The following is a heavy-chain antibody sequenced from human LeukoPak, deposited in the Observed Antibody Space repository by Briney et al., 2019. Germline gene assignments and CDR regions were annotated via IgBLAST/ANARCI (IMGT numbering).Heavy chain of an antibody. CDR1: GYSFTSYW. J-gene: IGHJ4*01. V-gene: IGHV5-51*01. CDR3: GGLWVQPWTEGAGF. Sequence: GESLKISCEGSGYSFTSYWIGWVRQMPGKGLEWMGIIYPGASGTRYSPSFQGQVTISADKSISTTYLQWSSLKASDTAMYCWGGLWVQPWTEGAGFRGQGTLVTGSS. D-gene: IGHD5-18*01. CDR2: IYPGASGT.